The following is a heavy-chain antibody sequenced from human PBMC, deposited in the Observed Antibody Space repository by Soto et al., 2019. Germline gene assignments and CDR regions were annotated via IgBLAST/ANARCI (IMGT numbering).Heavy chain of an antibody. V-gene: IGHV3-33*01. CDR2: IWYAGSNK. CDR3: ARAGDYLNWFDP. Sequence: QVQLVESGGGVVQPGRSLRLSCAASGFTFSSYGMHWVRQAPGKGLEWVAVIWYAGSNKYYADSVKGRFTISRDNSKNTLYLQMNSLRAEDTAVYYCARAGDYLNWFDPWGQGTLVTVSS. J-gene: IGHJ5*02. CDR1: GFTFSSYG. D-gene: IGHD4-17*01.